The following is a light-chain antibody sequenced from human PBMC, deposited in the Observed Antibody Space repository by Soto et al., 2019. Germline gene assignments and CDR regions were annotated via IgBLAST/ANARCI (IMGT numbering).Light chain of an antibody. CDR1: NSNLGAGYD. CDR2: GNR. J-gene: IGLJ3*02. Sequence: QPVLTQQPSVSGAPGQRVTISCTGNNSNLGAGYDVHWYQQLPGAAPKLVIFGNRNRPSGVPERFSGSKSGTSASLAITGRQAEDEADYYCQAYDYSLTAFVFGGGTKLTVL. V-gene: IGLV1-40*01. CDR3: QAYDYSLTAFV.